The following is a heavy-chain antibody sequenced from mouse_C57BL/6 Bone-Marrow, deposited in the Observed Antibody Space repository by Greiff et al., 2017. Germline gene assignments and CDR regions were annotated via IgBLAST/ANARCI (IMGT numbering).Heavy chain of an antibody. CDR3: ARETFDGGFAY. V-gene: IGHV5-16*01. CDR2: INYDGSCT. J-gene: IGHJ3*01. CDR1: GFTFSDYY. Sequence: EVKLMESEGGLVQPGSSMKLSCTASGFTFSDYYMAWVRQVPEKGLEWVANINYDGSCTYYLDYLKSRFIISRDNAKNILYLQMSSLKSEDTATYYCARETFDGGFAYWGQGTLVTVSA.